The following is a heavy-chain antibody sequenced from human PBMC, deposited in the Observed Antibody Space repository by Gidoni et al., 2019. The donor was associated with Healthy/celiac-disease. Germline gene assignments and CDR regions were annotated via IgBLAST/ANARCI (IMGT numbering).Heavy chain of an antibody. J-gene: IGHJ4*02. D-gene: IGHD6-19*01. V-gene: IGHV1-46*01. CDR2: INPSGGST. CDR1: GYTFTSYY. CDR3: ARGDRVKAVAGTIRY. Sequence: QVQLVQSGAEVKKPGASVKVSCKASGYTFTSYYMHWVRQAPGQGLEWMGIINPSGGSTSYAQKFQGRVTMTRDTSTSTVYMELSSLRSEDTAVYYCARGDRVKAVAGTIRYWGQGTLVTVSS.